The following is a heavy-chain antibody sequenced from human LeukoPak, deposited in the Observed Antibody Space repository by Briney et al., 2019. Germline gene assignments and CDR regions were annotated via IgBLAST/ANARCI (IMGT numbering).Heavy chain of an antibody. V-gene: IGHV3-30*03. D-gene: IGHD2-2*01. CDR3: APGYCSSTSCPGGFDY. CDR1: GFIFSIYG. CDR2: ISYDGSNK. J-gene: IGHJ4*02. Sequence: PGRSLRLSCAASGFIFSIYGMHWVRQAPGKGLEWVAVISYDGSNKYYADSVKGRFTISRDNSKNTLYLQMNSLRAEDTAVYYCAPGYCSSTSCPGGFDYWGQGTLVTVSS.